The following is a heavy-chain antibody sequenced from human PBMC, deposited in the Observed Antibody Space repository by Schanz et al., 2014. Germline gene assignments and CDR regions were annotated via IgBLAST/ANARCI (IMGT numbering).Heavy chain of an antibody. CDR1: GFTFSDYY. Sequence: VQLLESGGGVVQPGRSLRLSCAASGFTFSDYYMSWIRQAPGKGLEWVSYISSSGSYTNYADSVKGRFTTSRDNGKKSMYLQMNSLRAEDTAVYYCARLDSSSWYPRYWGQGTLVTVSS. V-gene: IGHV3-11*03. CDR3: ARLDSSSWYPRY. CDR2: ISSSGSYT. D-gene: IGHD6-13*01. J-gene: IGHJ4*02.